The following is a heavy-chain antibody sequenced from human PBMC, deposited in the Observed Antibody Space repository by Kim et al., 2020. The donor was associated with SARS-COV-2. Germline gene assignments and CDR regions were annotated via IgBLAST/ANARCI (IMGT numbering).Heavy chain of an antibody. CDR2: IVVGSGNT. CDR3: VGAVSVETSESDSYGMDV. CDR1: GFTFTSSA. D-gene: IGHD5-18*01. V-gene: IGHV1-58*01. Sequence: SVKVSCKASGFTFTSSAVQWVRQARGQGLEWVGWIVVGSGNTNYAQNFQERVTITRDVSTSTAYMEVSSLRSEDTAVYYCVGAVSVETSESDSYGMDVWGQGTTVTVSS. J-gene: IGHJ6*02.